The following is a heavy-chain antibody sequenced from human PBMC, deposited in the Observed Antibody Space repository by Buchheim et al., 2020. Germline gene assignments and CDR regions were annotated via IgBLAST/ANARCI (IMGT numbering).Heavy chain of an antibody. Sequence: QVQLVQSGAEVKKPGSSVKVSCKASGGTFSSYAISWVRQAPGQGLEWMGRIIPILGIANYAQKFQGRVTITADKSTSTAYMELSSLRSEDTAVYYCARRGGYCSSTSCYAHLYYYYYYGMDVWGQGTT. J-gene: IGHJ6*02. D-gene: IGHD2-2*01. CDR1: GGTFSSYA. V-gene: IGHV1-69*04. CDR2: IIPILGIA. CDR3: ARRGGYCSSTSCYAHLYYYYYYGMDV.